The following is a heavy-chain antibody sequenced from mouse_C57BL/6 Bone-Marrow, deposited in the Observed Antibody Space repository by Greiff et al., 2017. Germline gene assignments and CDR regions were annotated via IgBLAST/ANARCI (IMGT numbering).Heavy chain of an antibody. CDR1: GFTFSSYA. CDR2: ISSGGDYI. J-gene: IGHJ1*03. Sequence: EVKVEESGEGLVKPGGSLKLSCAASGFTFSSYAMSWVRQTPEKRLEWVAYISSGGDYIYYADTVKGRFTISRDNARNTLYLQMSSLKSEDTAMYYCTRDYFDVWGTGTTVTVSS. V-gene: IGHV5-9-1*02. CDR3: TRDYFDV.